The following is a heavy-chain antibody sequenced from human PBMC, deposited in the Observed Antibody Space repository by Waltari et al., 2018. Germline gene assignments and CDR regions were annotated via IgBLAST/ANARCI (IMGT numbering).Heavy chain of an antibody. Sequence: QVQLQESGPGLVKPSETLSLTCTVSGGSISSYYWSWLRQPAGKGLEWIGRIYTSGSTNYNPSLKSRVTMSVDTSKNQFSLKLSSVTAADTAVYYCARSGSGSYIGQARRGWFDPWGQGTLVTVSS. V-gene: IGHV4-4*07. CDR2: IYTSGST. CDR1: GGSISSYY. D-gene: IGHD3-10*01. J-gene: IGHJ5*02. CDR3: ARSGSGSYIGQARRGWFDP.